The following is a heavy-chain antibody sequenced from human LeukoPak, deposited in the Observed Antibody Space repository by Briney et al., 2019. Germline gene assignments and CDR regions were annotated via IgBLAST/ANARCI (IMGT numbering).Heavy chain of an antibody. J-gene: IGHJ3*02. Sequence: GGSLRLSCAASGFNFISHWMTWVRQAPGKGLEWVANIKQDGSEKYYVDSVKGRFTISRDNAKNSLYLQMNSLRAEDTAVYYCARVGGYYYAYAFDIWGQGTMVTVSS. CDR2: IKQDGSEK. CDR1: GFNFISHW. D-gene: IGHD3-22*01. V-gene: IGHV3-7*01. CDR3: ARVGGYYYAYAFDI.